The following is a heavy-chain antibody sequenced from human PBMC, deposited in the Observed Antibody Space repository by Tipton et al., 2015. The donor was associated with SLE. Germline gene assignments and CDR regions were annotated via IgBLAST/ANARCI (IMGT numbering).Heavy chain of an antibody. CDR3: ARATDFWSGYYVDI. CDR1: GGSISSGSYF. Sequence: TLSLTCTVSGGSISSGSYFWGWIRQPAGKGLEWIGHIYTSGSTNYNPSLKSRVSLSVDTSKNQFSLRLSSVTAADTAVYYCARATDFWSGYYVDIWGQGTMVTVSS. CDR2: IYTSGST. J-gene: IGHJ3*02. V-gene: IGHV4-61*09. D-gene: IGHD3-3*01.